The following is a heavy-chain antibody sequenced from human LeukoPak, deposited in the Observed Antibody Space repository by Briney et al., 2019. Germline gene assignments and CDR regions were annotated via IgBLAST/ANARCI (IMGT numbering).Heavy chain of an antibody. CDR3: ARDKYCSGGSCFDY. CDR1: GFTFDDYG. D-gene: IGHD2-15*01. Sequence: GGSLRLSCAASGFTFDDYGMSWVRQAPGKGLEWVSGINWNGGSTGYADSVKGRFTISRNNAKNSLYLQMNSLRAEDTALYYCARDKYCSGGSCFDYWGQGTLVTVSS. V-gene: IGHV3-20*04. J-gene: IGHJ4*02. CDR2: INWNGGST.